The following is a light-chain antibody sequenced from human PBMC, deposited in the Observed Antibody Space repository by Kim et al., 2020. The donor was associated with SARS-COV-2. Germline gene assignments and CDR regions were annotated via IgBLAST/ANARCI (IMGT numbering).Light chain of an antibody. CDR3: QSYDPTTRAVV. J-gene: IGLJ2*01. CDR2: EDD. V-gene: IGLV6-57*02. CDR1: SGNIASNY. Sequence: NFMLTQPHSVSGSPGKTVTLSCTGTSGNIASNYVQWYQQRPGSAPNTIIYEDDQRPSGVPDRFSASIHTSSNSVSLTISRLKTEDEADYYCQSYDPTTRAVVFGGGTQLTVL.